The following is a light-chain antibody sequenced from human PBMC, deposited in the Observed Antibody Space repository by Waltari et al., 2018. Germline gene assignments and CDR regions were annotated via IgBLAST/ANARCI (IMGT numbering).Light chain of an antibody. CDR2: GAS. CDR1: QSVSRT. Sequence: SCRASQSVSRTLAWYQHKPGQAPSLLIYGASIRATGIPDRFSGSGSGTDFSLTISRLEPEDFAVYYCQHYVTLPVTFGQGTKVEIK. J-gene: IGKJ1*01. CDR3: QHYVTLPVT. V-gene: IGKV3-20*01.